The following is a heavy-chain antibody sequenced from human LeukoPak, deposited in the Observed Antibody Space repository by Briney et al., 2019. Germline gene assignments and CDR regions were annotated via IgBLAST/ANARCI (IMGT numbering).Heavy chain of an antibody. CDR2: IYHSGST. V-gene: IGHV4-39*07. Sequence: SETLSLTCTVSGDSISSSSYYWGWIRQPPGKGLEWIGSIYHSGSTYYNPSLKSRVTISVDTSKNQFSLKLSSVTAADTAVYYCARVGFIMAPYYFDYWGQGTLVTVSS. CDR1: GDSISSSSYY. CDR3: ARVGFIMAPYYFDY. D-gene: IGHD3-10*01. J-gene: IGHJ4*02.